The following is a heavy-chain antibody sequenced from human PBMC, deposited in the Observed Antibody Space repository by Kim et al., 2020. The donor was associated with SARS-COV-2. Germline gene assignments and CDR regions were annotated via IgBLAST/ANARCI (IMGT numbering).Heavy chain of an antibody. CDR2: IYYSGST. CDR1: GGSISSSSYY. CDR3: ARSRYCFGPLYFDY. D-gene: IGHD2-21*02. V-gene: IGHV4-39*01. Sequence: SETLSLTCTVSGGSISSSSYYWGWIRQPPGKGLEWIGSIYYSGSTYYNPSLKSRVTISVDTSKNKFPLKLSSVTAADTAGYYCARSRYCFGPLYFDYWGQGTLVTVSS. J-gene: IGHJ4*02.